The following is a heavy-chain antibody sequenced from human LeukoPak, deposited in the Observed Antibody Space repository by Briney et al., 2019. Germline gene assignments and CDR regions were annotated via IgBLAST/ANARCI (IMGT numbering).Heavy chain of an antibody. CDR2: IYYSGST. CDR3: ARHGSGSSTFGY. Sequence: SETLSLTCTVSGGSVYTSDYYWGWVRQPPGKGPEWIGYIYYSGSTNYNPSLKSRVTISVDTSKTQFSLKLSSVTAADTAVYYCARHGSGSSTFGYWGQGTLVTVSS. V-gene: IGHV4-61*05. J-gene: IGHJ4*02. D-gene: IGHD1-26*01. CDR1: GGSVYTSDYY.